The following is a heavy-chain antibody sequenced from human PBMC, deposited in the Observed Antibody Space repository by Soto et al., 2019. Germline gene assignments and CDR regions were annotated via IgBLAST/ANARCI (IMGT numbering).Heavy chain of an antibody. CDR1: GFTVNNSI. CDR2: INDNGRVN. J-gene: IGHJ4*02. V-gene: IGHV3-23*01. Sequence: PGGSLRLSCAASGFTVNNSIMTWVRQAPGKGLERVSGINDNGRVNYYTDSVTGRFTISRDSAKNTMYLEMNSLTVEDSAVYYGAKAGLRRRFDHWGRGTQVTVSS. CDR3: AKAGLRRRFDH.